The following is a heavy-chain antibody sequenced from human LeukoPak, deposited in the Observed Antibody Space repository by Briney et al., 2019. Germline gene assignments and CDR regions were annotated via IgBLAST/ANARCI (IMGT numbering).Heavy chain of an antibody. Sequence: SVKVSCKASGGTFSSYAISWVRQAPGQGLEWMGGIIPIFGTANYAQKFQGRVTMTEDTSTNTAYMELTSLGSEDTAVYYCATGQTTPVLVDTLHFWGQGTRVTVSS. CDR1: GGTFSSYA. J-gene: IGHJ1*01. CDR3: ATGQTTPVLVDTLHF. D-gene: IGHD3-3*01. CDR2: IIPIFGTA. V-gene: IGHV1-69*06.